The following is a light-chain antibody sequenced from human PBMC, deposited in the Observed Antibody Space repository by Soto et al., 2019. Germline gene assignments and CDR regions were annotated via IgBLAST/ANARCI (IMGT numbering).Light chain of an antibody. V-gene: IGKV3-20*01. J-gene: IGKJ1*01. CDR2: XAS. CDR1: LSVSTPY. CDR3: QKYGSSPPGWT. Sequence: VLRQCPGTVGLSXGERATLFCRASLSVSTPYLAWYQPKPXQDQWLLXPXASSRATGLPDRFSGSGSGTDFHLTSSRLEPEDFAVYYCQKYGSSPPGWTFGQGTKV.